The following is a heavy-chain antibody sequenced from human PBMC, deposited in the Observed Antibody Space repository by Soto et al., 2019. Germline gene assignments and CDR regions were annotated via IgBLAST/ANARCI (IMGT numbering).Heavy chain of an antibody. CDR2: IKSKTDGDTK. Sequence: PEGSRRRAWAVSAFTSCHGWISCVSPAPGHWLEWGGRIKSKTDGDTKVYGAPVRGRFTISRDDSKATLYLRMNCLRIENTAVYYCAVWKRRDEYSTSGYWFDSWGPGTLVTVSS. D-gene: IGHD4-4*01. CDR3: AVWKRRDEYSTSGYWFDS. J-gene: IGHJ5*01. CDR1: AFTSCHGW. V-gene: IGHV3-15*01.